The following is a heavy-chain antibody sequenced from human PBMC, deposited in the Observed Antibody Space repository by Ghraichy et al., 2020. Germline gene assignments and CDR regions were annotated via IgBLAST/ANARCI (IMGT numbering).Heavy chain of an antibody. CDR2: ISAYNGNT. Sequence: ASVKVSCKASGYTFTSYGISWVRQAPGQGLEWMGWISAYNGNTNYAQKLQGRVTMTTDTTTSTAYMELRSLRSDDTAVYYWARDHYDSSGYYYAFDIWGQGTMVTVSS. CDR3: ARDHYDSSGYYYAFDI. V-gene: IGHV1-18*01. CDR1: GYTFTSYG. D-gene: IGHD3-22*01. J-gene: IGHJ3*02.